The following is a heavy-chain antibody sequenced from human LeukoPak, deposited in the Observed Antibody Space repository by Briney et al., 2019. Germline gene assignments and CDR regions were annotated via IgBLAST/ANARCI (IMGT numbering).Heavy chain of an antibody. Sequence: SETLSLTCTVSGGSISSYYWSWIRQPPGKGLEWIGYIYYSGSTNYNPSLKSRVTISVDTSKNQFSLKLSSVTAAGTAVYYCAGGGDTDNYDILTGYPNYFDYWGQGTLVTVSS. V-gene: IGHV4-59*08. J-gene: IGHJ4*02. D-gene: IGHD3-9*01. CDR1: GGSISSYY. CDR3: AGGGDTDNYDILTGYPNYFDY. CDR2: IYYSGST.